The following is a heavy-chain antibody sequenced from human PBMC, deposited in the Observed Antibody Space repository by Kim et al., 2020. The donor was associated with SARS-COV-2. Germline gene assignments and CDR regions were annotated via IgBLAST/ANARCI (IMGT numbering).Heavy chain of an antibody. CDR2: ISYDGSNK. J-gene: IGHJ6*02. V-gene: IGHV3-30*18. CDR1: GFTFSSYG. Sequence: GGSLRLSCAASGFTFSSYGMHWVRQAPGKGLEWVAVISYDGSNKYYADSVKGRFTISRDNSKNTLYLQMNSLRAEDTAVYYCAKDRRYYGSGSYYNRGRKDYGMDVWGQGTTVTVSS. CDR3: AKDRRYYGSGSYYNRGRKDYGMDV. D-gene: IGHD3-10*01.